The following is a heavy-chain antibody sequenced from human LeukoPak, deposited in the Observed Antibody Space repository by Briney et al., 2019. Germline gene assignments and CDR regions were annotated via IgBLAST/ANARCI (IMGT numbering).Heavy chain of an antibody. CDR2: IWYDGSNK. Sequence: GGSLRLSCAASGFTFSSYGMHWVRQAPGKGLECVAVIWYDGSNKYYADSVKGRFTISRDNSKNTLYLQMNSLRAEDTAVYYCAKDVISQYYFDYWGQGTLVTVSS. CDR1: GFTFSSYG. J-gene: IGHJ4*02. V-gene: IGHV3-33*06. D-gene: IGHD2-21*01. CDR3: AKDVISQYYFDY.